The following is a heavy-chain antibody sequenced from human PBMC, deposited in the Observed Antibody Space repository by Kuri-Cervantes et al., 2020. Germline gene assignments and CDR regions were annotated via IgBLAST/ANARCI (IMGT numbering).Heavy chain of an antibody. CDR3: AKDMTLTGYLLFDY. CDR1: SFTLSSYE. D-gene: IGHD3-9*01. J-gene: IGHJ4*02. V-gene: IGHV3-48*03. CDR2: MYISGSTV. Sequence: GESLKISCAASSFTLSSYEMSWVRQAPGKGLEWISYMYISGSTVFYADSVMGRFTVSRDNAKNSLYLQMNSLRAEDTALYYCAKDMTLTGYLLFDYWGQGTLVTVSS.